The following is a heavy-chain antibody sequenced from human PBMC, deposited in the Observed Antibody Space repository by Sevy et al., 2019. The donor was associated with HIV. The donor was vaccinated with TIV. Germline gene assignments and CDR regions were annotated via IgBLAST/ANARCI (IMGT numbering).Heavy chain of an antibody. Sequence: SETLSLTCSVSGGSITSNNYYWGWIRQPPGKGLEWIGSINHSGNTYYNPSLKSRVTVSVDTSRSHFSLKVTSVAASDTAVYFCASQPGYRSTYYGFSLSRTFDSWGPGTLVTVSS. D-gene: IGHD6-19*01. V-gene: IGHV4-39*01. CDR1: GGSITSNNYY. J-gene: IGHJ4*02. CDR2: INHSGNT. CDR3: ASQPGYRSTYYGFSLSRTFDS.